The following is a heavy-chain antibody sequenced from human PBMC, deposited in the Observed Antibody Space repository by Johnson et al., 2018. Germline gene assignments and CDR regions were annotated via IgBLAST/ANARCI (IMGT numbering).Heavy chain of an antibody. Sequence: QVQLVQSGAEVKKPGSSVKVSCKASRGTFSSYAISWVRQAPGQGLEWMGGIIPIFGVANSSQKFQGRVTITADESTSTAYMELSSLRSEDTGVYYCARVGGTHQGRDFDCWGQGTLVAVSS. CDR1: RGTFSSYA. CDR2: IIPIFGVA. J-gene: IGHJ4*02. V-gene: IGHV1-69*01. CDR3: ARVGGTHQGRDFDC. D-gene: IGHD1-7*01.